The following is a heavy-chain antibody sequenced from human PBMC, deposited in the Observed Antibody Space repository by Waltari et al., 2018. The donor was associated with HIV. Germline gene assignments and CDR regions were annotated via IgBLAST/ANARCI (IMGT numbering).Heavy chain of an antibody. CDR2: IGPDGANV. V-gene: IGHV3-74*01. Sequence: EVQLAESGGGLVQPGGSLRLSCLASGFSFNNYWMHWVRQAPGKGLIWDEQIGPDGANVRYADSLKGRFIITRDNAKNTLYLQMNSLRAEDTAVYYCTRDDPGPTPIDFWGQGTLVTVSP. CDR1: GFSFNNYW. CDR3: TRDDPGPTPIDF. J-gene: IGHJ4*02. D-gene: IGHD2-15*01.